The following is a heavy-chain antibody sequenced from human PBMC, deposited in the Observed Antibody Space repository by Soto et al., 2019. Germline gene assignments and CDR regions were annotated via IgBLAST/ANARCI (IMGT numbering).Heavy chain of an antibody. D-gene: IGHD6-13*01. CDR3: ARGRVVQQVDY. J-gene: IGHJ4*02. CDR2: INAGNGNT. Sequence: QVQLVQSGAEVKKPGASVKVSCKASGYTFTSYAMHWVRQAPGQRLEWMGWINAGNGNTKYSQKFQGRVTITRDTAARTADMELSSLRSEDTAGYYGARGRVVQQVDYWGQGTLVTVSS. CDR1: GYTFTSYA. V-gene: IGHV1-3*01.